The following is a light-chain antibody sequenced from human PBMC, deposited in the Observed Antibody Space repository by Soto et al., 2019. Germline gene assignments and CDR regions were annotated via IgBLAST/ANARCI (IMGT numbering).Light chain of an antibody. CDR1: QRISANY. V-gene: IGKV3-20*01. CDR2: GSL. Sequence: VVLTQSPGTLSLSPGERATLSCRATQRISANYIAWYQLKPGQAPRLLIHGSLTRAAGIPDRFSGSGSGADFTLTIDRVEPEDFAVYFCHQYGDSPYSFGQGTKLDIK. CDR3: HQYGDSPYS. J-gene: IGKJ2*01.